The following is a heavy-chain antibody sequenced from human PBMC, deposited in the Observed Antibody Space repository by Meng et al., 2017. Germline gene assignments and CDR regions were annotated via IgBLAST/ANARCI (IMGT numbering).Heavy chain of an antibody. Sequence: VEWVQSEAEAKKPWASVKVPCKASGYTFTSYGISWVRQAPGQGLEWMGWISAYNGNTNYAQKLQGRVTMTTDTSTSTAYMELRSLRSDDTAVYYCARDPRITGTTLPDYWGQGTLVTVSS. CDR3: ARDPRITGTTLPDY. V-gene: IGHV1-18*01. D-gene: IGHD1-7*01. CDR1: GYTFTSYG. CDR2: ISAYNGNT. J-gene: IGHJ4*02.